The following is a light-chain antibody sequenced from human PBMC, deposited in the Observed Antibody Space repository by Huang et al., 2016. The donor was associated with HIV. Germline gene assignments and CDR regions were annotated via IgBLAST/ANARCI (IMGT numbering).Light chain of an antibody. CDR3: QQRSNWPPG. J-gene: IGKJ5*01. V-gene: IGKV3-11*01. CDR2: DAS. Sequence: EIVLTQSPATLSLSPGERATLSGRASQSVSSYLAWYQQKPGQAPRLLIYDASNRATGIPARFSGSGSGTDFTLTICSLEPEDFAVYYCQQRSNWPPGFGQGTRLEIK. CDR1: QSVSSY.